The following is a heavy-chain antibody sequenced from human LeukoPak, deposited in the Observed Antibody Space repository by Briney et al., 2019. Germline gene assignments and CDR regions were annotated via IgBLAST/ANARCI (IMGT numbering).Heavy chain of an antibody. CDR3: ARGGESPYYYYGMDV. Sequence: ASVKVSCKASGYTFTGYYMHWVRQAPGQGLEWMGWINPNSGGTNYAQKFQGRVTITADESTSTAYMELSSLRSEDTAVYYCARGGESPYYYYGMDVWGQGTTVTVSS. J-gene: IGHJ6*02. CDR1: GYTFTGYY. CDR2: INPNSGGT. V-gene: IGHV1-2*02. D-gene: IGHD3-3*01.